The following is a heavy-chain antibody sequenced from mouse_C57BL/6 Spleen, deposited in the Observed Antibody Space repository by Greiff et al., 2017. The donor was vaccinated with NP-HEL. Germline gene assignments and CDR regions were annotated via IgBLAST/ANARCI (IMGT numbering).Heavy chain of an antibody. CDR3: ARSPNGDGAY. D-gene: IGHD4-1*02. Sequence: DVHLVESGGGLVQPGGSLSLSCAASGFTFTDYYMSWVRQPPGPALAWLGFIRHKANGSTTEYSASLKGRFTISRDNSPSILYLQMNALRAEDSATYYCARSPNGDGAYWGQGTLVTVSA. CDR2: IRHKANGSTT. CDR1: GFTFTDYY. V-gene: IGHV7-3*01. J-gene: IGHJ3*01.